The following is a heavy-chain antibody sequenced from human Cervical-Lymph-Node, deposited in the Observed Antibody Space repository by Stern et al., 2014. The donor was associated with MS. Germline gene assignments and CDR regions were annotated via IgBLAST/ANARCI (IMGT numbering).Heavy chain of an antibody. CDR1: GGSISSNY. J-gene: IGHJ4*02. V-gene: IGHV4-59*08. D-gene: IGHD5-24*01. Sequence: QVQLVESGPGLVKPSETLSLTCTVSGGSISSNYWSWIRQPPGKGLEWIGYLYYSGNTNYNPSLKTRVTTSVDTYKNQLSLSLSFVTAADTAVYYCARHGPPRRRDDSNHPNFDYWGPGTLVAVSS. CDR3: ARHGPPRRRDDSNHPNFDY. CDR2: LYYSGNT.